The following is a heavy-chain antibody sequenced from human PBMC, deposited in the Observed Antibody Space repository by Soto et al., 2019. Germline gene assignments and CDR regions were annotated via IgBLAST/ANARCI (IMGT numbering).Heavy chain of an antibody. D-gene: IGHD3-10*01. CDR3: ARIGELSFTDY. CDR1: GFSFTTYA. J-gene: IGHJ4*01. V-gene: IGHV3-23*01. CDR2: ISSTGGAV. Sequence: VGSLRLSCAASGFSFTTYAMNWVRQAPGKGLEWVSAISSTGGAVFYADSVKGRFTMSRDNPKNTLFLQMNSLRDDDTAVYYCARIGELSFTDYWGHGILVNVSS.